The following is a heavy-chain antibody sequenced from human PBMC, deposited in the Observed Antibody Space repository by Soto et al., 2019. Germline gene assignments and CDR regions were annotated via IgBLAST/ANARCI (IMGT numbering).Heavy chain of an antibody. CDR1: GYTFTSYG. V-gene: IGHV1-18*01. Sequence: ASVKVSCKASGYTFTSYGISWVRQAPGQGLEWMGWISAYNGNTNYAQKLQGRVTMTTDTSTSTAYMELRSLRSDDTAVYYCARVWFGEPYSGYCGYDSKLNAFDIWGQGTTVPVSS. J-gene: IGHJ3*02. CDR2: ISAYNGNT. CDR3: ARVWFGEPYSGYCGYDSKLNAFDI. D-gene: IGHD5-12*01.